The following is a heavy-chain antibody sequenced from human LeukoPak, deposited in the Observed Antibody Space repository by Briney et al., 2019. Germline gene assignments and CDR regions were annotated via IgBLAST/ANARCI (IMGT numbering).Heavy chain of an antibody. CDR1: GFTFSSYS. J-gene: IGHJ6*03. CDR3: ARDGGSVVAATPYYYYYMDV. D-gene: IGHD2-15*01. Sequence: SGGSLRLSCAASGFTFSSYSMNWVRQAPGKGLEWVSSISSSSSYIYYADSVKGRFTISRDNAKNSLYLQMNSLRAEDTAVYYCARDGGSVVAATPYYYYYMDVWGKGTTVTVSS. V-gene: IGHV3-21*01. CDR2: ISSSSSYI.